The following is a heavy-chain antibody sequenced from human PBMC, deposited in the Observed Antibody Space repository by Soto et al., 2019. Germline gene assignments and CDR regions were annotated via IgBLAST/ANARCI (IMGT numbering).Heavy chain of an antibody. Sequence: SDTLSLTCTVSGGSISSSSYYWGWIRQPPGKGLEWIGSIYYSGSTYYNPSLKSRVTISVDTSKNQFSLKLSSVTAADTAVYYCARRVVVAAVFDYWGQGTLVTVSS. CDR3: ARRVVVAAVFDY. D-gene: IGHD2-15*01. J-gene: IGHJ4*02. CDR2: IYYSGST. V-gene: IGHV4-39*01. CDR1: GGSISSSSYY.